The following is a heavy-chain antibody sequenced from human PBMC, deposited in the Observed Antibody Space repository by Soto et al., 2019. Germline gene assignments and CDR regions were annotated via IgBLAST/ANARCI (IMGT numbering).Heavy chain of an antibody. Sequence: PSETLSLTCAVSGGSISSSNWWSWVRQPPGKGLEWIGEIYHSGSTNYNPSLKSRVTISVDKSKNQFSLKLSSVTAADTAVYYCARLPRRVTRRPGDYYYGMDVWGQGTTVTVSS. J-gene: IGHJ6*02. V-gene: IGHV4-4*02. CDR1: GGSISSSNW. D-gene: IGHD4-4*01. CDR2: IYHSGST. CDR3: ARLPRRVTRRPGDYYYGMDV.